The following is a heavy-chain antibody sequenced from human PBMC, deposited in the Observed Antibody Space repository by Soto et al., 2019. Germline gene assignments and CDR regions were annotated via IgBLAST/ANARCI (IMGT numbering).Heavy chain of an antibody. J-gene: IGHJ5*02. CDR3: SRSHSSSSAFDP. CDR1: GYSFTSYW. D-gene: IGHD6-13*01. Sequence: GESLKISCKGSGYSFTSYWISWVRQMPGKGLEWMGRIDPSDSYTNYSPSFQGHVTISADKSISTAYLQWSSLKASDTAMYYCSRSHSSSSAFDPWRQGTLVSASP. V-gene: IGHV5-10-1*01. CDR2: IDPSDSYT.